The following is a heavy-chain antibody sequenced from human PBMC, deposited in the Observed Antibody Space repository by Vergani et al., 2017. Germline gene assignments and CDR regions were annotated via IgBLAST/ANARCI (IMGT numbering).Heavy chain of an antibody. CDR3: AKDLAAAVAGTQAGDY. J-gene: IGHJ4*02. CDR2: ISYDGSNK. V-gene: IGHV3-30*18. D-gene: IGHD6-19*01. Sequence: VQLVESGGGVVQPGRSLRLSCAASGFTFSSYGMHWVRQAPGKGLEWVAVISYDGSNKYYADSVKGRFTISRDNSKNTLYLQMNSLRAEDTAVYYCAKDLAAAVAGTQAGDYWGQGTLVTVSS. CDR1: GFTFSSYG.